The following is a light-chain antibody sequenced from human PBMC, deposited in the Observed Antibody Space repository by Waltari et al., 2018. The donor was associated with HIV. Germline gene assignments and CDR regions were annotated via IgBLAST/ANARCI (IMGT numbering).Light chain of an antibody. CDR3: MQGTHWPWT. Sequence: DVVLTQTPLSLPVTLGQPASISCRSSQSLVYSDRNTYLIWLQQRPGQSPRRLIYNISKRDSGVPDTFSGSGAGTNFTLTISRVEADDVGLYYCMQGTHWPWTFGQGTKVEI. CDR2: NIS. CDR1: QSLVYSDRNTY. V-gene: IGKV2-30*01. J-gene: IGKJ1*01.